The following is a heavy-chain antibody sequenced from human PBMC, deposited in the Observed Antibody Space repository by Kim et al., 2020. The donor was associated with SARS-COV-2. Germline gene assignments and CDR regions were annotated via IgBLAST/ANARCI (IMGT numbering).Heavy chain of an antibody. CDR3: AREEENWWFDP. CDR2: IYYSGST. J-gene: IGHJ5*02. Sequence: SETLSLTCTVSGGSISSGGYYWSWIRQHPGKGLEWIGYIYYSGSTYYNPSLKSRVTISVDTSKNQFSLKLSSVTAADTAVYYCAREEENWWFDPWGQGTLVTVSS. CDR1: GGSISSGGYY. V-gene: IGHV4-31*03.